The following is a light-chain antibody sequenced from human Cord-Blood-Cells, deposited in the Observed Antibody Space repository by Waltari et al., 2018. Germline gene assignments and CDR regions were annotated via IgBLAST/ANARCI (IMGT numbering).Light chain of an antibody. J-gene: IGLJ1*01. V-gene: IGLV2-14*01. CDR3: SSYTSSSTYV. CDR2: DVI. Sequence: QSALTHPASVSGSPGQSITISCTGTSSDVGGYNYVSWYQQHPGKTPKLMIYDVINRPSGVTNLFYGAKSGNTAVLTISGLQADDEADYYCSSYTSSSTYVCGTGTKVTGL. CDR1: SSDVGGYNY.